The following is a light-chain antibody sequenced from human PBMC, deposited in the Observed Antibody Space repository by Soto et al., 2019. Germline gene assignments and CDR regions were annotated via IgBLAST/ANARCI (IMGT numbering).Light chain of an antibody. CDR3: QSYDSSLSGSV. J-gene: IGLJ2*01. Sequence: QSVLTQPPSVSGAPGQRVTISCTGSSSNIGAGYDVHWYQHLPGTAPKLLIYGNSNRPSGVPDRFSGSKSGTSASLAITGLQAEDEAEYYCQSYDSSLSGSVFGGGTKVTVL. CDR1: SSNIGAGYD. CDR2: GNS. V-gene: IGLV1-40*01.